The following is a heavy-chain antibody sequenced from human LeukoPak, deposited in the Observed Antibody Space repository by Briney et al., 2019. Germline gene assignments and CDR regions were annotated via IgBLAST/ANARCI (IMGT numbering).Heavy chain of an antibody. CDR3: ARGVYSSGWQGRDYFDY. D-gene: IGHD6-19*01. J-gene: IGHJ4*02. V-gene: IGHV4-30-2*01. CDR2: IYHSGST. CDR1: GGSISSGGYS. Sequence: SQTLSLTCAVSGGSISSGGYSWSWIRQPPGKGLEWIGYIYHSGSTYYNPSLKSRVTISVDTSKNQFSLKLSSVTAADTAVYYCARGVYSSGWQGRDYFDYWGQGTLVTVSS.